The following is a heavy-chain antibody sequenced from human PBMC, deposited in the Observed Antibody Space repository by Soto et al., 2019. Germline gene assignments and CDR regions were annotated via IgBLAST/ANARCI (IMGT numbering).Heavy chain of an antibody. D-gene: IGHD3-16*01. CDR3: ARGETYXGV. J-gene: IGHJ6*02. Sequence: QVQLVQSGAEVKKPGSSVKVSCKTSRXTFNKYAFNWVXXXPGQGLEWMGWIIPIFSSRNYAEXFXGXVXXTTDDSTSTAYMXXXXLRFEDTAVYYCARGETYXGVWGQGTTVTVSS. V-gene: IGHV1-69*01. CDR1: RXTFNKYA. CDR2: IIPIFSSR.